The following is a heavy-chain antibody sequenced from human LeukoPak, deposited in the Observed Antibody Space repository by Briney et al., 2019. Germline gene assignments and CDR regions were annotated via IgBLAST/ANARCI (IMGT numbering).Heavy chain of an antibody. V-gene: IGHV1-8*02. J-gene: IGHJ5*02. D-gene: IGHD3-22*01. CDR1: GGTFSSYT. CDR3: ARWVYYYDSSGYPGGNNWFDP. Sequence: ASVKVSCKASGGTFSSYTISWVRQAPGQGLEWMGWMNPNSGNIVYAQKFQGRVTMTRNTSISTAYMELSSLRSEDTAVYYCARWVYYYDSSGYPGGNNWFDPWGQGTLVTVSS. CDR2: MNPNSGNI.